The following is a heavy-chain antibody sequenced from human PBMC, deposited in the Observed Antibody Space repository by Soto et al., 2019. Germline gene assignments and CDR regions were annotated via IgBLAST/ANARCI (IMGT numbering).Heavy chain of an antibody. CDR3: TTPYCTNGVCYDYYYGMDV. V-gene: IGHV3-15*01. CDR1: GFTFSNAW. D-gene: IGHD2-8*01. CDR2: IKSKTDGGTT. Sequence: GGSLRLSCAASGFTFSNAWMSWVRQAPVKGLEWVGRIKSKTDGGTTDYAAPVKGRFTISRDDSKNTLYLQMNSLKTEDTAVYYCTTPYCTNGVCYDYYYGMDVWGQGTTVTVSS. J-gene: IGHJ6*02.